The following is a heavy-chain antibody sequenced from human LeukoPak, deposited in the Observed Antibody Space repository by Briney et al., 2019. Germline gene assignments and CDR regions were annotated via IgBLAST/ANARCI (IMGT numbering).Heavy chain of an antibody. D-gene: IGHD2-2*02. CDR2: IKRDGSEK. Sequence: SGGSLRLSCAASGFTFSTYWMSWVRQAPGKGLECVANIKRDGSEKYYVDSVKGRFTIFRDDAKSSLYLQMNSLRAEDTDVYFCARVYTGNRWHFDYWGQGTLVTVSS. CDR3: ARVYTGNRWHFDY. V-gene: IGHV3-7*03. CDR1: GFTFSTYW. J-gene: IGHJ4*02.